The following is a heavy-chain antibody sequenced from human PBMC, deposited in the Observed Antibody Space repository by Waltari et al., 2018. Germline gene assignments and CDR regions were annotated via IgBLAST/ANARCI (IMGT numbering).Heavy chain of an antibody. D-gene: IGHD2-2*01. J-gene: IGHJ5*02. CDR2: IYTSGST. Sequence: QVQLQESGPGLVKPSQTLSLTCPVSGGSISSGSYYWSWIRQPAGKGLEWIGRIYTSGSTNYNPSLKSRVTMSVDTSKNQFSLKLSSVTAADTSVYFCARHGKYCSSSNICFWNPNYFDPWGQGTLVTVSS. CDR1: GGSISSGSYY. V-gene: IGHV4-61*02. CDR3: ARHGKYCSSSNICFWNPNYFDP.